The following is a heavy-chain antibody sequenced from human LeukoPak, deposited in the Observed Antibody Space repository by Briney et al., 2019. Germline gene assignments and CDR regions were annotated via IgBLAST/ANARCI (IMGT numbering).Heavy chain of an antibody. CDR1: GGSISSYY. V-gene: IGHV4-4*09. CDR3: ARAVAGTSPFDY. Sequence: PSETLSLTCTVSGGSISSYYWSWIRQPPGKGLEWIGYIYTSGSTNYNPSLKSRVTISVDTSKNQFSLKLSSVTAADTAVYYCARAVAGTSPFDYWGQGTLVTVSS. J-gene: IGHJ4*02. CDR2: IYTSGST. D-gene: IGHD6-19*01.